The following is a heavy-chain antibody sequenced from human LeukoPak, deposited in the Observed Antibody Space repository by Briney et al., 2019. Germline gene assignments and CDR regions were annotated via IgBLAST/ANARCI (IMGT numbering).Heavy chain of an antibody. J-gene: IGHJ4*02. CDR2: IQNDEIDK. CDR3: AKERKLLPFDC. Sequence: GGSLRLSCAASGVTFTTYGMHWGREAPGKGLEGWAFIQNDEIDKFYADSVKGRFTISRDNSKNTLYLQMNSLRAEDTAVYYCAKERKLLPFDCWGQGTLVTVSS. V-gene: IGHV3-30*02. CDR1: GVTFTTYG. D-gene: IGHD4-23*01.